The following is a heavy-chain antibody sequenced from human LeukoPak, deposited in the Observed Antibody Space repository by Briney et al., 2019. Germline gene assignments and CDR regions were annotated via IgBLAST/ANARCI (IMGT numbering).Heavy chain of an antibody. CDR2: ISSSSSTI. V-gene: IGHV3-48*04. J-gene: IGHJ6*03. Sequence: GGSLRLSCAASGLTISSYSMNWVRQAPGKGLQWVSYISSSSSTIYYADSVRGRFTISRDNAKNSLYLQMDSLGPDDTAVYYCARDPYSGNYGNDYYYYMDVWGKGTTVTISS. CDR1: GLTISSYS. CDR3: ARDPYSGNYGNDYYYYMDV. D-gene: IGHD1-26*01.